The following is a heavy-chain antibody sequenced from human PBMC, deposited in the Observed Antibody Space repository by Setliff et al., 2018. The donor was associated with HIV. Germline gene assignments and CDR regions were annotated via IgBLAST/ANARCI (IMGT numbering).Heavy chain of an antibody. CDR2: INPNSGGT. CDR3: AREMGPSLAARQLYNWFDP. V-gene: IGHV1-2*06. CDR1: GYPFTGYY. J-gene: IGHJ5*02. D-gene: IGHD2-15*01. Sequence: AASVKVSCKASGYPFTGYYMHWVRQAPGQGLEWMGRINPNSGGTNYAQKFQGRVTMTRDTSISTAYMELSRLRSDDTAVYYCAREMGPSLAARQLYNWFDPWGQGTLVTVSS.